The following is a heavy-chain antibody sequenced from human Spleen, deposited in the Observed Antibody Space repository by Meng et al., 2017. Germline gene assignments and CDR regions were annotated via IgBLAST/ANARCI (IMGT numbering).Heavy chain of an antibody. CDR2: ISFDGSDE. J-gene: IGHJ4*02. CDR1: GFTFRIYT. D-gene: IGHD6-19*01. V-gene: IGHV3-30*01. Sequence: GESLKISCAASGFTFRIYTLHWFSQPPARGLGWVALISFDGSDEYYADSVKGRFTISRDKSKTTLDLQMNSLTAEDTAVDYCAAVTTGYSSGWTEYGGFDYWGQGTLVTVSS. CDR3: AAVTTGYSSGWTEYGGFDY.